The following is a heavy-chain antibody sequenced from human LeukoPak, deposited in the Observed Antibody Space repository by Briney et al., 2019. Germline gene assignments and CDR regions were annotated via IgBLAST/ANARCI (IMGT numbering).Heavy chain of an antibody. D-gene: IGHD2-2*01. V-gene: IGHV4-34*01. CDR3: ARDRGIVVVPAAIYGMGV. CDR1: GESFSGYY. Sequence: SETLSLTCAVYGESFSGYYWTWIRQPPGKGLEWIGEINHSGSTNYNPSLKSRVIISVDTSKNQFSLKLSSVTAADTAVYYCARDRGIVVVPAAIYGMGVWGQGTTVTVSS. J-gene: IGHJ6*02. CDR2: INHSGST.